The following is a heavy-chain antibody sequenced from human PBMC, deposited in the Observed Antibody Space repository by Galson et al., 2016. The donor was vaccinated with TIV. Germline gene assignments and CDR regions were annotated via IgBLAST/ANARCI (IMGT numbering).Heavy chain of an antibody. D-gene: IGHD1-26*01. J-gene: IGHJ1*01. Sequence: TLSLTCNVSGGSINSGGFFWSWIRQHPGKGLEWIGYIYNSGTTFYDPSLKNRVSISVDTSKNNFSLRLSSVTAADTAVSYRARWAESGSHYQYFQHWGQGTLVTVSS. V-gene: IGHV4-31*03. CDR2: IYNSGTT. CDR3: ARWAESGSHYQYFQH. CDR1: GGSINSGGFF.